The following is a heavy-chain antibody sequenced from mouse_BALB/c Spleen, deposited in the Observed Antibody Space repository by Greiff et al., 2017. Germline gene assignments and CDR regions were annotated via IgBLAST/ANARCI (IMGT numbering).Heavy chain of an antibody. V-gene: IGHV5-12-1*01. CDR2: ISSGGGST. Sequence: EVQRVESGGGLVKPVRSLKLSCAASGFAFSSYDMSWVRQTPEKRLEWVAYISSGGGSTYYPDTVKGRFTISRDNAKNTLYLQMSSLKSEDTAMYYCARHPLYFDYWGQGTTLTVSS. J-gene: IGHJ2*01. CDR3: ARHPLYFDY. CDR1: GFAFSSYD.